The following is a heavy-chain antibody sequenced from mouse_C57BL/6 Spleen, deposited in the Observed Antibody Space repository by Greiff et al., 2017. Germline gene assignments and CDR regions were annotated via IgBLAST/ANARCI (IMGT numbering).Heavy chain of an antibody. J-gene: IGHJ2*01. CDR2: ISSGSSTI. Sequence: EVKLMASGGGLVKPGGSLKLSCAASGFTFSDYGMHWVRQAPEKGLEWVAYISSGSSTIYYADTVKGRFTISRDNAKNTLFLQMTSLRSEDTAMYYCARSSYYRRDYFDYWGQGTTLTVSS. V-gene: IGHV5-17*01. CDR3: ARSSYYRRDYFDY. D-gene: IGHD2-12*01. CDR1: GFTFSDYG.